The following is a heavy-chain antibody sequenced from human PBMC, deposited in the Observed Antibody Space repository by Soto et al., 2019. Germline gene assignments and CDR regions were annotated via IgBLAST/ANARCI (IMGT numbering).Heavy chain of an antibody. Sequence: GGSLRLSCAASGFTFSSYWMSWVRQAPGKGLEWVANIKQDGSEKYYVDSVKGRFTISRDNAKNSLYLQMNSLRAEDTAVYYCARGYGDYELGYFDYWGQGTLVTVSS. V-gene: IGHV3-7*01. CDR3: ARGYGDYELGYFDY. D-gene: IGHD4-17*01. J-gene: IGHJ4*02. CDR2: IKQDGSEK. CDR1: GFTFSSYW.